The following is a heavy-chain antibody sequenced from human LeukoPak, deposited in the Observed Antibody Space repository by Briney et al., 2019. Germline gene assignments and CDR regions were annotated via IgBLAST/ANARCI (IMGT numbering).Heavy chain of an antibody. Sequence: ASVKVSCKASGGTFSSYAISWVRQAPGQGLEWMGRTIPIFGTASYAQKFQGRVTITTDESTSTAYMELSSLRSEDTAVYYCARGDYYDSSGYYHYYYYYMDVWGKGTTVTVSS. J-gene: IGHJ6*03. V-gene: IGHV1-69*05. CDR1: GGTFSSYA. CDR2: TIPIFGTA. CDR3: ARGDYYDSSGYYHYYYYYMDV. D-gene: IGHD3-22*01.